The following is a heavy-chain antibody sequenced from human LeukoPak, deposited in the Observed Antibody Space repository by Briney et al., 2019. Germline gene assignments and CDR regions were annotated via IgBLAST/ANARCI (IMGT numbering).Heavy chain of an antibody. CDR1: GGSFSGYY. CDR2: INHSGST. CDR3: ARGRYYCGSGSYYPLDY. V-gene: IGHV4-34*01. D-gene: IGHD3-10*01. Sequence: SETLSLTCAVYGGSFSGYYWSWIRQPPGKGLEWIGEINHSGSTNYNPSLKSRVTISVDTSKNQFSLKLSSVTAADTAVYYCARGRYYCGSGSYYPLDYWGQGTLVTVSS. J-gene: IGHJ4*02.